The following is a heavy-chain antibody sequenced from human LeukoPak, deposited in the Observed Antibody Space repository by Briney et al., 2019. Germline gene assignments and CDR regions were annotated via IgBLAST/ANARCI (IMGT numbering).Heavy chain of an antibody. Sequence: PSETLSLTCAVYGGSFSGYYWSWIRQPPGKGLEWIGEINHSGSTNYNPSLKSRVTISVDTSKYQFSLKLSSVTAADTAVYYCARAESYDSSGYSNWGQGTLVTVSS. CDR1: GGSFSGYY. CDR2: INHSGST. V-gene: IGHV4-34*01. J-gene: IGHJ4*02. D-gene: IGHD3-22*01. CDR3: ARAESYDSSGYSN.